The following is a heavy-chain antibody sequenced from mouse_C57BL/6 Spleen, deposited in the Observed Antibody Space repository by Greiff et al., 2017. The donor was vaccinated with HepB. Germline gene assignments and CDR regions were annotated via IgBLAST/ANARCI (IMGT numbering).Heavy chain of an antibody. CDR2: IYPGNSDT. V-gene: IGHV1-5*01. CDR1: GYTFTSYW. J-gene: IGHJ1*03. CDR3: TIYGSSYDWYFDV. Sequence: VQLQQSGTVLARPGASVKMSCKTSGYTFTSYWMHWVKQRPGQGLEWIGAIYPGNSDTSYNQKFKGKAKLTAVTSASTAYMELSSLKNEDSAVYYCTIYGSSYDWYFDVWGTGTTVTVSS. D-gene: IGHD1-1*01.